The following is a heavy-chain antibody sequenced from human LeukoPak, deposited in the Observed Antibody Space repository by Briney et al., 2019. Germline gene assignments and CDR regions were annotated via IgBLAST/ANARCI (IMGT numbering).Heavy chain of an antibody. Sequence: PSETLPLTCTVSGGSISSSSYYWGWIRQPPGKGLEWIGSIYYSGSTYYNPSLKSRVTISVDTSKNQFSLKLSSVTAADTAVYYFARDSVYMVRGVLDYWGQGTLVTVSS. CDR3: ARDSVYMVRGVLDY. CDR1: GGSISSSSYY. V-gene: IGHV4-39*07. D-gene: IGHD3-10*01. J-gene: IGHJ4*02. CDR2: IYYSGST.